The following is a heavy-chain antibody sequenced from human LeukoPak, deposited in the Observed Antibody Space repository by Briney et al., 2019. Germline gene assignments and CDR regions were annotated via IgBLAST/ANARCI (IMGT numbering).Heavy chain of an antibody. J-gene: IGHJ4*02. CDR2: INPNSSDT. CDR1: GHTFTAYY. V-gene: IGHV1-2*02. Sequence: RAASVTVSCKPSGHTFTAYYFHWVRQAPGQGLEWMGWINPNSSDTNYAQRFQDRVTLTRDTSISTAHLELSRLRTDDTAVYYCSTVGSRTAYLSYTNWGQGTLVTVSS. CDR3: STVGSRTAYLSYTN. D-gene: IGHD3-10*01.